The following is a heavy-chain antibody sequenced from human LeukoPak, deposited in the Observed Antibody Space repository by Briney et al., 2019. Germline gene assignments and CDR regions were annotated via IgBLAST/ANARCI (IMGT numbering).Heavy chain of an antibody. CDR1: GGSISSYY. D-gene: IGHD3-22*01. J-gene: IGHJ4*02. Sequence: SETLSLTCTLSGGSISSYYWSWIRQPPGKGLEWIGYIYYSGSTNYNPSLKSRVTISADTSKNQFSLKLSSVTAADTAVYYCARDGNDSSGYHYYFDYWGQGTLVAVSS. CDR3: ARDGNDSSGYHYYFDY. CDR2: IYYSGST. V-gene: IGHV4-59*01.